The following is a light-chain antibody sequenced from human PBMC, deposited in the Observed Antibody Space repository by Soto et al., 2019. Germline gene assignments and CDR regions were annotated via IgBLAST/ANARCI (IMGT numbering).Light chain of an antibody. CDR1: QSISSY. Sequence: DIQMTQSPSSLSASVGDRVTITCWSSQSISSYLNWYQQKPGKAPELLIYAASSLQSGVPSRFSGSRSEIDFTLTIGSLQPEDFSTYYCQQSYNAPCTLGPGTKVDIK. CDR2: AAS. CDR3: QQSYNAPCT. J-gene: IGKJ3*01. V-gene: IGKV1-39*01.